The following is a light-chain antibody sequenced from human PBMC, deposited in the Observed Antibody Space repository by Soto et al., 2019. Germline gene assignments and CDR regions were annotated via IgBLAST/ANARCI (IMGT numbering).Light chain of an antibody. J-gene: IGKJ1*01. V-gene: IGKV1-8*01. CDR2: AAA. Sequence: AIRMTQSPSSFSASTGDRVTITCRASQGISSYLAWYQQKPGKAPKLLIYAAATLQSGVPSRFSGSGSGTAFTLTISRLQSEDFATYYCQQYYSYPRTFGQGTKVEIK. CDR1: QGISSY. CDR3: QQYYSYPRT.